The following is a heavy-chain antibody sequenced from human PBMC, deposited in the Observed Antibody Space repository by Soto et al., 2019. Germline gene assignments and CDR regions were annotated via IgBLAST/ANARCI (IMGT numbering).Heavy chain of an antibody. J-gene: IGHJ3*02. D-gene: IGHD6-6*01. Sequence: QVQLVQSGAEVKKPGSSVKVSCKASGGTFSSYTISWVRQAPGQGLEWMGRIIPILGIANYAQKFQGRVTITADKSTSTAYMELSSLRSEDTAVYYCASSFVVSSSPGPSAFDIWGQGTMVTVSS. V-gene: IGHV1-69*02. CDR3: ASSFVVSSSPGPSAFDI. CDR1: GGTFSSYT. CDR2: IIPILGIA.